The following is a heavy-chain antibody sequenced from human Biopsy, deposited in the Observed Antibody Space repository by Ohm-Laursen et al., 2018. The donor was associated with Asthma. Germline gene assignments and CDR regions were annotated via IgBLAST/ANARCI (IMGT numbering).Heavy chain of an antibody. V-gene: IGHV3-30*18. CDR2: ISYDGGNK. Sequence: SLRLSCTASGFTFSIYDIHWVRQAPGKGLEWVAVISYDGGNKFYGDSVKGRFTLSRDNSRNTLYLQMNSLRVEDTAIYFCAKDKVGAANSYQYGMDVWGQGTTVTVSS. CDR3: AKDKVGAANSYQYGMDV. J-gene: IGHJ6*02. D-gene: IGHD1-26*01. CDR1: GFTFSIYD.